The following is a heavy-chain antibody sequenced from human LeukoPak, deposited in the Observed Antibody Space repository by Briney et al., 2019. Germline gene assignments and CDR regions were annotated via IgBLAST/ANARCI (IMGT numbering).Heavy chain of an antibody. J-gene: IGHJ2*01. Sequence: PGESLKISCMGSGYSFINYSIAWVRQMPGKDLEWMGIIFPVDSKTRYSPSFQGQVTISADKSISTAYLQWSSLKASDTAMYYCARNHGSRSYWYFDLWGRGTLVTVSS. CDR2: IFPVDSKT. V-gene: IGHV5-51*01. D-gene: IGHD3-10*01. CDR3: ARNHGSRSYWYFDL. CDR1: GYSFINYS.